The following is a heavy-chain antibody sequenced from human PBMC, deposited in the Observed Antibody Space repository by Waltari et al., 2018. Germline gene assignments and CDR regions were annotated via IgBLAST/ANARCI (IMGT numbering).Heavy chain of an antibody. Sequence: QVRLVESGGGLVKPGGSLRLSCAASGFTVSDFYMSWIRQAPGKGREWISYISRKDDGTHYADSVRGRFTISRDNAKNSLYLQMNSLTVDDTAVYYCARVLGHIYDFWSGYSYYMDYWGQGMLVTVSS. D-gene: IGHD3-3*01. V-gene: IGHV3-11*01. CDR1: GFTVSDFY. CDR2: ISRKDDGT. J-gene: IGHJ4*02. CDR3: ARVLGHIYDFWSGYSYYMDY.